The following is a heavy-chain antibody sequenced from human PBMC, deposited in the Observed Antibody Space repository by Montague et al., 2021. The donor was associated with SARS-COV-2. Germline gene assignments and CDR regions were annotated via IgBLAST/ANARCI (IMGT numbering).Heavy chain of an antibody. CDR3: AKGGDILTGYSLINLDA. D-gene: IGHD3-9*01. V-gene: IGHV3-23*03. J-gene: IGHJ5*02. Sequence: SLRLSCAASGFMFSNSPMSWVRQAPGKGLDWVSVIHSAGRGTYYADSVQGRFTISRDNLKNTVYLQMNSLRDVDTALYYCAKGGDILTGYSLINLDAWGQGTLVIVSS. CDR2: IHSAGRGT. CDR1: GFMFSNSP.